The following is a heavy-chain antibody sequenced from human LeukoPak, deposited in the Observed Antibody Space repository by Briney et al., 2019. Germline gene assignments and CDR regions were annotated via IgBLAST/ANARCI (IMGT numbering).Heavy chain of an antibody. CDR2: ITNGATGT. CDR1: GFTFINYA. CDR3: AKPSGDYDYFDY. D-gene: IGHD4-17*01. Sequence: GGSLRLSCAASGFTFINYAMTWVRQAPGKGLEWVSTITNGATGTFYADSVKGRFTISRDNSKNTLFLQINSLTVEDTAVYYCAKPSGDYDYFDYWGQGALVTVSS. V-gene: IGHV3-23*01. J-gene: IGHJ4*02.